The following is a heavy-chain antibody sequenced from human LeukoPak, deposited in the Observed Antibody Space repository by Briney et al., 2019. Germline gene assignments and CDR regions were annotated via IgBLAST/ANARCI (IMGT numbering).Heavy chain of an antibody. V-gene: IGHV4-39*01. CDR2: IYYSGST. CDR1: GGSISSGGYY. D-gene: IGHD6-13*01. CDR3: ASHPYSSQGGHGWFDP. J-gene: IGHJ5*02. Sequence: PSQTLSLTCTVSGGSISSGGYYWGWIRQPPGKGLEWIGSIYYSGSTYYNPSLKSRVTISVDTSKNQFSLKLSSVTAADTAVYYCASHPYSSQGGHGWFDPWGQGTLVTVSS.